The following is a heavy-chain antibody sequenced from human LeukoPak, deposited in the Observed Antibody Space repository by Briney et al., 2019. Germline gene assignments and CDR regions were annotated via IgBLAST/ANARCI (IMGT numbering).Heavy chain of an antibody. V-gene: IGHV3-15*01. CDR2: IKSNTDGGTT. CDR3: TTNPYDRSGYHI. Sequence: GGSLRLSCAASGLTFTKAWTTWVRQAPGEGLEWVGRIKSNTDGGTTDYAAPVKGRSTISRDDSKNTLYLQMNSLKTEDTAVYYCTTNPYDRSGYHIWGQGTMVTVSS. D-gene: IGHD3-22*01. J-gene: IGHJ3*02. CDR1: GLTFTKAW.